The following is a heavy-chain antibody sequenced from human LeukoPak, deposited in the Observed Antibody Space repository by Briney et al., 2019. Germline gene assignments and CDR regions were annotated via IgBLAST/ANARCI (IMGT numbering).Heavy chain of an antibody. V-gene: IGHV3-53*01. CDR1: GFTVSSND. J-gene: IGHJ3*02. D-gene: IGHD3-10*01. CDR2: IYSGGST. CDR3: ARGGSRSFDI. Sequence: GGSLRLSCAASGFTVSSNDMSWVRQAPGKGLECISVIYSGGSTDYADSVKGRLTISRDNSKNTLYLQMNSLRAEDTAVYYCARGGSRSFDIWGQGTMVTVSS.